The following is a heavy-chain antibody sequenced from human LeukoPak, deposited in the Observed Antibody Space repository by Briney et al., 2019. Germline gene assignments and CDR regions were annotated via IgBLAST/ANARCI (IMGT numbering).Heavy chain of an antibody. D-gene: IGHD6-6*01. CDR3: ARDGEQLVRFDY. CDR1: GFTFSSYS. V-gene: IGHV3-21*01. J-gene: IGHJ4*02. CDR2: ISSSSSYI. Sequence: GGSLRLPCAASGFTFSSYSMNWVRQAPGKGLEWVSSISSSSSYIYYADSVKGRFTISRDNAKNSLYLQMNSLRAEDTAVYYCARDGEQLVRFDYWGQGTLVTVSS.